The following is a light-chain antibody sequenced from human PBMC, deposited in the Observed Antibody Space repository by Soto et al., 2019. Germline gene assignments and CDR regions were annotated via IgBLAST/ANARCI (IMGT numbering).Light chain of an antibody. CDR3: SSYTNINTRACV. J-gene: IGLJ1*01. CDR2: EVT. V-gene: IGLV2-14*01. Sequence: QSALTQPASVSGSPGQSITISCTGTSDDISSYNRVSWYQQHPGKAPKLIIYEVTDRPSGVSNRFSGSKSGNTASLTISGLQAEDEAEYYCSSYTNINTRACVFGTGTKVTVL. CDR1: SDDISSYNR.